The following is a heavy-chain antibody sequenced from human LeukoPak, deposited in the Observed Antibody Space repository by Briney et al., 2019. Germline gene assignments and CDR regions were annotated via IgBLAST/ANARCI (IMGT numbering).Heavy chain of an antibody. Sequence: SETLSLTCTVSGGSISSYYWTWIRQPPGKGLEWIGEINHGGSTNYNPSLKSRVTISVDTSKNQFSLNLSSVTAADTAVYYCARGPGGYNNGPRTDYGGQGTLVTVSS. V-gene: IGHV4-34*01. J-gene: IGHJ4*02. CDR1: GGSISSYY. D-gene: IGHD5-18*01. CDR2: INHGGST. CDR3: ARGPGGYNNGPRTDY.